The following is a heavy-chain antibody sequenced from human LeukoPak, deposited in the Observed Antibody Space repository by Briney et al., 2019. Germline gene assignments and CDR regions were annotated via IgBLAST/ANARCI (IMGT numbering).Heavy chain of an antibody. CDR2: INSDGSST. V-gene: IGHV3-74*01. CDR3: ASSTNYYGGLYYFDY. CDR1: GFTFSSYW. D-gene: IGHD3-10*01. Sequence: GGSLRLSCAASGFTFSSYWMHWVRQAPGKGLVWVSRINSDGSSTTYADSVKGRFTISRDNAKNTLYLQMSSLRAEDTAVYSCASSTNYYGGLYYFDYWGQGTLVTVSS. J-gene: IGHJ4*02.